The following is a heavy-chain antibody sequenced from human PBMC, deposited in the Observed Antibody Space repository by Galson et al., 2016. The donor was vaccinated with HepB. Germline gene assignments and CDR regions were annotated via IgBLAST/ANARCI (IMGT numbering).Heavy chain of an antibody. CDR2: IWSDGNNK. D-gene: IGHD3-16*01. J-gene: IGHJ4*02. V-gene: IGHV3-33*01. CDR3: ARDYAVG. Sequence: LRLSCAASGFTFSTYGMHWVRQAPGKGLEWVAAIWSDGNNKYYADSVKGRFTVSRDNSKNTLYLQMNSLRAGDTAVYYCARDYAVGWGQGTLVTVSS. CDR1: GFTFSTYG.